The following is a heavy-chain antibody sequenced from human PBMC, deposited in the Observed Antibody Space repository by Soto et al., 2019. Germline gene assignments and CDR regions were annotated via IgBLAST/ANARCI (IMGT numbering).Heavy chain of an antibody. CDR3: ARNYTGYDTLTVGDY. J-gene: IGHJ4*02. D-gene: IGHD3-3*01. Sequence: EVQLVQSGAEVKKPGESLKISCKGSGYSFTSYWIGWVRQMPGKGLEWMGIIYPGDSDTRYSPSFQGQVTISADKSISTAYPEWSSLKASDTAMYYCARNYTGYDTLTVGDYWGQGTLVTVSS. V-gene: IGHV5-51*01. CDR2: IYPGDSDT. CDR1: GYSFTSYW.